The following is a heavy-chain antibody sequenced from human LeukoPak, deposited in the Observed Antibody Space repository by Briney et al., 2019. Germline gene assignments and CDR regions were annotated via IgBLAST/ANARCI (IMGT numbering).Heavy chain of an antibody. CDR2: INRDGSEK. CDR3: AKKGYYDGSGYYMYYFDH. CDR1: GFTFSNFW. Sequence: GGSLRLSCAASGFTFSNFWMSWVRQAPGKGLEWVANINRDGSEKNYVDSVKGRFTISRDNSKNTLYLQMNSLRAEDTAVYYCAKKGYYDGSGYYMYYFDHWGQGTLVTVSS. D-gene: IGHD3-22*01. J-gene: IGHJ4*02. V-gene: IGHV3-7*03.